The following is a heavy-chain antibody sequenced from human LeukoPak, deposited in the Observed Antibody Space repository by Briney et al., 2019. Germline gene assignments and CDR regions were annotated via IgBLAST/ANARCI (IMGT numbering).Heavy chain of an antibody. D-gene: IGHD6-6*01. CDR3: ARRGGSSSRRSPIDY. Sequence: GGSLRLSCAASGFAFDTYSMTWVRQAPGKGPEWVANIKQDGSQRYYVDSVRGRFTISRDNAKNSLFLQMNGLRAEDTAVYYCARRGGSSSRRSPIDYWGQGTLVTVSS. CDR1: GFAFDTYS. J-gene: IGHJ4*02. CDR2: IKQDGSQR. V-gene: IGHV3-7*01.